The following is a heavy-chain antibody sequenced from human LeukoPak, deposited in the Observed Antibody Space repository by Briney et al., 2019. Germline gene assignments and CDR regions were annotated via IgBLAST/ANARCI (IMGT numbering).Heavy chain of an antibody. CDR3: AGEGGNNAFDI. J-gene: IGHJ3*02. CDR1: GFTFSSYE. D-gene: IGHD4-23*01. V-gene: IGHV3-48*03. CDR2: ISSSGSTI. Sequence: GGSLRLSCAASGFTFSSYEMNWVRQAPGKGLEWVSYISSSGSTIYYADSVKGRFTISRDNAKNSLYLQMNSLRAEDTAVYYCAGEGGNNAFDIWGQGTMVTVSS.